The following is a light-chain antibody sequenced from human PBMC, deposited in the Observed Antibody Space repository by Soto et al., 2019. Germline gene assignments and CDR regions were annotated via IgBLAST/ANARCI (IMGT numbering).Light chain of an antibody. CDR2: EVS. J-gene: IGLJ1*01. CDR3: TSYASSNNFV. Sequence: QSALTQPPSASGSPGQSVTISCTGTSSDVGGYNYVSWYQQHPGKAPKLMIYEVSKRPSGVPDRFSGSKSGNTASLTVSGLQAEYEAGSYYTSYASSNNFVSGTGTKLT. CDR1: SSDVGGYNY. V-gene: IGLV2-8*01.